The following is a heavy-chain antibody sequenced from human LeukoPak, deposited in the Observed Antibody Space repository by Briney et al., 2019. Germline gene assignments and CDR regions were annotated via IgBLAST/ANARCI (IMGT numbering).Heavy chain of an antibody. CDR2: FNPGSGDT. CDR1: GYTFNGYY. D-gene: IGHD4-23*01. CDR3: ARGTSSGNSNWFDA. V-gene: IGHV1-2*06. J-gene: IGHJ5*02. Sequence: GASVKVSCKASGYTFNGYYIHWVRQAPGQGLEWMGRFNPGSGDTKYAQKFQDRVTMTRDTSISAAYMDLSRLTSDDTAVYYCARGTSSGNSNWFDAWGQGTLVTVSS.